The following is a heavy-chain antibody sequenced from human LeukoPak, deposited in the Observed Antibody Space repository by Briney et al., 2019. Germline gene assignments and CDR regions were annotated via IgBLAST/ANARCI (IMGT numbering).Heavy chain of an antibody. CDR2: ISYDGSNK. V-gene: IGHV3-30-3*01. CDR3: ARSGYSYGSYYFDY. J-gene: IGHJ4*02. Sequence: GGSLRLSCAASGFTFSSYAMHWVRQAPGKGLEWVAVISYDGSNKYYADSAKGRFTISRDNSKNTLYLQMNSLRAEGTAVYYCARSGYSYGSYYFDYWGQGTLVTVSS. D-gene: IGHD5-18*01. CDR1: GFTFSSYA.